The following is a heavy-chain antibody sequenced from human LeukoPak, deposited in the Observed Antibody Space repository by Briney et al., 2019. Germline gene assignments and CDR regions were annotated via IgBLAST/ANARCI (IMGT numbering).Heavy chain of an antibody. Sequence: SETLSLTCTVSGGSISSSSYYWRCIRQPPGKGLGWIGSIYYSGSTYYNPSLKSRVTISVDTSKNQFSLKLSSVTAADTAGYCCARRVRYFDWTFDYWGQGTLVTVSS. V-gene: IGHV4-39*01. J-gene: IGHJ4*02. CDR3: ARRVRYFDWTFDY. CDR1: GGSISSSSYY. D-gene: IGHD3-9*01. CDR2: IYYSGST.